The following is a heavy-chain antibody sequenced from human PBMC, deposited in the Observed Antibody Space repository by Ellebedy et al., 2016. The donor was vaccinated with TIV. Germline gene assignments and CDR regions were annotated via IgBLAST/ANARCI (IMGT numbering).Heavy chain of an antibody. Sequence: ASVKVSXXASGYTFTSYAMHWVRQAPGQRLEWMGWINAGNGNTKYSQKFQGRVTITRDTSASTAYMELSSLRSEDTAVYYCARVDQVLGELSFNWFDPWGQGTLVTVSS. D-gene: IGHD3-16*02. V-gene: IGHV1-3*01. CDR2: INAGNGNT. CDR1: GYTFTSYA. CDR3: ARVDQVLGELSFNWFDP. J-gene: IGHJ5*02.